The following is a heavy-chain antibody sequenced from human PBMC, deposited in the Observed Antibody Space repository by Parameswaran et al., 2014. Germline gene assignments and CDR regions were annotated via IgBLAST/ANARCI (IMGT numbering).Heavy chain of an antibody. V-gene: IGHV3-7*01. Sequence: GLEWVADIKQDGSEKYYVDSVKGRFTISRDNAKNSLYLQMNSLRAEDTAVYYCARDFDPTTYSNYGYFWFDPWGQGTLVTVSS. D-gene: IGHD4-11*01. CDR2: IKQDGSEK. CDR3: ARDFDPTTYSNYGYFWFDP. J-gene: IGHJ5*02.